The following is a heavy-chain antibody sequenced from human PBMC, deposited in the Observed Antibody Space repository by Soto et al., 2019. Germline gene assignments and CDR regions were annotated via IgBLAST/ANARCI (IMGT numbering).Heavy chain of an antibody. CDR2: IVVGSGNT. D-gene: IGHD1-20*01. Sequence: ASVKVSCKASGFTFTSSAVQWVRQALGQRLEWIGWIVVGSGNTNYAQKFQERVTITRDMSTSTAYMELSSLRSEDTAVYYCAADRRRISGIKLEFDYWGQGTLVTFSS. CDR1: GFTFTSSA. V-gene: IGHV1-58*01. CDR3: AADRRRISGIKLEFDY. J-gene: IGHJ4*02.